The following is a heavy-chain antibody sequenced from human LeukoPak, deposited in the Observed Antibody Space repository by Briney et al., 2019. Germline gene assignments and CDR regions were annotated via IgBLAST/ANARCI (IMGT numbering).Heavy chain of an antibody. Sequence: PGGSLRLSCAASGFDFSSNWMHWVRHAPGQGLVWVSRIKGDGISTNYADSVKGRFTISRDIAKNTLYLQMNSLRAEDTAVYYCAKLKTYSHRDFDYWGQGTLVTVSS. CDR1: GFDFSSNW. CDR2: IKGDGIST. V-gene: IGHV3-74*01. J-gene: IGHJ4*02. D-gene: IGHD2-21*01. CDR3: AKLKTYSHRDFDY.